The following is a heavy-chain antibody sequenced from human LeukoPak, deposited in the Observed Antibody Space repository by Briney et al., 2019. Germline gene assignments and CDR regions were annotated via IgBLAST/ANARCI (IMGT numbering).Heavy chain of an antibody. CDR1: GFTFSSYG. Sequence: GGSLRLSCAASGFTFSSYGMHWVRQAPGKGLEWVAVISYDGSNKYYADSVKGRFTISRDNSKNTLYLQMNSLRAEDMAVYYCAKIFGYLDIWGQGAMVTVSS. D-gene: IGHD3-22*01. V-gene: IGHV3-30*18. J-gene: IGHJ3*02. CDR2: ISYDGSNK. CDR3: AKIFGYLDI.